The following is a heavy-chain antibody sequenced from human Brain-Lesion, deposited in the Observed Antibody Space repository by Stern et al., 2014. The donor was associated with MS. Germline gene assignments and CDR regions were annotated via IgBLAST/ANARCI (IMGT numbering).Heavy chain of an antibody. J-gene: IGHJ4*02. Sequence: VQLVEAGGEARRPGASVRVACKPSGSTFTTIDINWVRQLTGHGLVRMGWMRPSSGDKGYAQTFQGRGTMIRHISVNPPSTGLSSLVSEGTAVDYCAGGQPEMSHFDSWGQGTQVIVSS. V-gene: IGHV1-8*01. CDR2: MRPSSGDK. D-gene: IGHD1-14*01. CDR1: GSTFTTID. CDR3: AGGQPEMSHFDS.